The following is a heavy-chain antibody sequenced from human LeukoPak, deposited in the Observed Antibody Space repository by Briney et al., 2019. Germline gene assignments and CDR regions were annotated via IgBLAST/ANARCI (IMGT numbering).Heavy chain of an antibody. D-gene: IGHD5-24*01. CDR3: ARDRGGDGYNPPYWYFDL. CDR1: GYSISSGYY. V-gene: IGHV4-38-2*02. Sequence: SETLSLTCTVSGYSISSGYYWGWIRQPPGKGLEWIGSIYHSGSTYYTPSLKSRVTISVDTSKNQFSLKLSSVTAADTAVYYCARDRGGDGYNPPYWYFDLWGRGTLVTVSS. J-gene: IGHJ2*01. CDR2: IYHSGST.